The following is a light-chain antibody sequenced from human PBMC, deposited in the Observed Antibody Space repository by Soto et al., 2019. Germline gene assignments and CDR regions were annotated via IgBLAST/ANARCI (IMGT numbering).Light chain of an antibody. J-gene: IGKJ4*01. CDR3: QQYYTLPLT. V-gene: IGKV4-1*01. Sequence: DMVMTQSPDSLAVSLGERATINCESSQSVLFTSNNKNYLGWYQQKPGQPPKLLLSWASARESGVPERFTGSWPGTLFTLSMSSLSAEDVAVYYCQQYYTLPLTFGGGTKVDIK. CDR1: QSVLFTSNNKNY. CDR2: WAS.